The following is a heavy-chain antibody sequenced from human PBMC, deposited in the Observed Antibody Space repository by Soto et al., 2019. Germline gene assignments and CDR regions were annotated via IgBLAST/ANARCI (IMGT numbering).Heavy chain of an antibody. CDR3: AKRRGAGGHFDY. D-gene: IGHD2-15*01. V-gene: IGHV3-23*01. CDR2: VSIGGST. J-gene: IGHJ4*02. Sequence: GGSLRLSCAASGFTFSSYATGWVRQGPGKGLEWVAVVSIGGSTHYADSVRGRFTISRDNSKNTLSLQMNSLTAEDTAVYFCAKRRGAGGHFDYWGQGALVTVSS. CDR1: GFTFSSYA.